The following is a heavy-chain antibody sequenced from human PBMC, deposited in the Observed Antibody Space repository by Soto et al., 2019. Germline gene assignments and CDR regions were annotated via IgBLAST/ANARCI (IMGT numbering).Heavy chain of an antibody. CDR3: ARGLSVTLLDN. D-gene: IGHD4-17*01. V-gene: IGHV4-31*03. CDR1: GGSISTGGYY. Sequence: QVQLQESGPGLVKPSQTLSLTCTVSGGSISTGGYYWTWIRQHPGKGLEWIGYIYYSGSTYYNPSLTSRVTISVDTSKNQFSLKLSSVTAADTAVYYCARGLSVTLLDNGGQGTLVTVSS. CDR2: IYYSGST. J-gene: IGHJ4*02.